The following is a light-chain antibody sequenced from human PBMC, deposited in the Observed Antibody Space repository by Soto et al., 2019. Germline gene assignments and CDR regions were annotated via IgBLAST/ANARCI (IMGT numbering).Light chain of an antibody. Sequence: TQSPSPLSASIDARVAIPCRASQYVGSWLAWYQQKPGKAPKLLIYKASNLQSGVPSRFSGSGSATEFTLTISSLQPDDSATYYCQRYIGTFCHGARLAI. CDR3: QRYIGT. J-gene: IGKJ5*01. CDR1: QYVGSW. V-gene: IGKV1-5*03. CDR2: KAS.